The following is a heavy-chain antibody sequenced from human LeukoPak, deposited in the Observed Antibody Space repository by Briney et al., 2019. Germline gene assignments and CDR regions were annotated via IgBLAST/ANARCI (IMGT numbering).Heavy chain of an antibody. CDR2: ISGRSSTI. D-gene: IGHD3-10*01. CDR1: GFTFSSYS. V-gene: IGHV3-48*02. J-gene: IGHJ4*02. Sequence: PGGSLRLSCAASGFTFSSYSMHWVRQAPGKGLEWVSCISGRSSTIYYVDSVKGRFTISRANAKNSLYLQMNSLRDEDTAVYYCARDAYGSGINDYWGQGTLVTVSS. CDR3: ARDAYGSGINDY.